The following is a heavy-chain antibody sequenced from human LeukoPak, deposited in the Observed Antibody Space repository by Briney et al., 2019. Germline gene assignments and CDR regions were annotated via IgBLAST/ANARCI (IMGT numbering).Heavy chain of an antibody. V-gene: IGHV1-3*01. CDR2: INCATGKT. CDR3: ARSILIVPNTSYYYYYMDV. D-gene: IGHD2/OR15-2a*01. CDR1: GYTFTGHA. Sequence: ASVKVSCKASGYTFTGHALHWVRQTPGEGLEWMAWINCATGKTEYSQNFEARVTVTRDTSASTVYMELCGLRSEDTAVYYCARSILIVPNTSYYYYYMDVWGQGTTVIVSS. J-gene: IGHJ6*02.